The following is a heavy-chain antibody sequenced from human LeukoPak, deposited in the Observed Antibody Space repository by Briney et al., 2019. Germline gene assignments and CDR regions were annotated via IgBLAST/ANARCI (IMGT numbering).Heavy chain of an antibody. CDR2: INSDGSST. CDR1: GFTFSSYW. D-gene: IGHD2-2*01. CDR3: ARRVVVAAAPYYFDY. Sequence: PGGSLRLSCAASGFTFSSYWMHWVRQGPGKGLVWVSRINSDGSSTNYADSVRGRFTISRGNAENTLYLQMNSLRVEDTAVYYCARRVVVAAAPYYFDYWGQGTLVTVSS. J-gene: IGHJ4*02. V-gene: IGHV3-74*01.